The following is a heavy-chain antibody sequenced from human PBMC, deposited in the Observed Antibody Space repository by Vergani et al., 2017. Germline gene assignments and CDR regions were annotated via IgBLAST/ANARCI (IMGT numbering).Heavy chain of an antibody. CDR2: IYYSGGT. CDR1: GGSISSSSYY. V-gene: IGHV4-39*01. CDR3: ARIEDSYGYYYYYYMDV. Sequence: QLQLQESGPGLVKPSETLSLTCTVSGGSISSSSYYWGWIRQPPGKGLEWIGSIYYSGGTYYNPSLKSRVTISVDTSKNQFSLKLSSVTAADTAVYYCARIEDSYGYYYYYYMDVWGKGTTVTVSS. D-gene: IGHD5-18*01. J-gene: IGHJ6*03.